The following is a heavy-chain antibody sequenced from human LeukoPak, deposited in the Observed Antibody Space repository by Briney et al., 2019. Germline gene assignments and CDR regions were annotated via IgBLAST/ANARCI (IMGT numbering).Heavy chain of an antibody. D-gene: IGHD5-18*01. J-gene: IGHJ4*02. V-gene: IGHV3-23*01. Sequence: GGSLRLSCAVSGFTFSTYAMNWVRQAPGKGLEWVSGISGSGGSTYYADSVKGRFTISRDNSKNTLYLQMDSLTVEDTAVYYCAKGTTGMAPRGYFDDWGQGTLVTVSS. CDR3: AKGTTGMAPRGYFDD. CDR2: ISGSGGST. CDR1: GFTFSTYA.